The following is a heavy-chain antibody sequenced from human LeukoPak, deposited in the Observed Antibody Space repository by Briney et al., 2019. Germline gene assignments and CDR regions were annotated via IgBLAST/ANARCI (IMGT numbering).Heavy chain of an antibody. CDR1: GFTFSSHA. CDR3: AKGLLVVSLVDS. J-gene: IGHJ4*02. CDR2: ISGNGGYT. V-gene: IGHV3-23*01. D-gene: IGHD3-22*01. Sequence: GGSLRLSCAASGFTFSSHAMTWVRQASGKGLDWVSGISGNGGYTYYADSVKGRFTISRDNSKNTLYLQMNSLRAEDTAVYYCAKGLLVVSLVDSWGQGILVTVSS.